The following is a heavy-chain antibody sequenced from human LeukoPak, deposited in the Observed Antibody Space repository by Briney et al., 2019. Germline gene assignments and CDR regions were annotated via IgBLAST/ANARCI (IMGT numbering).Heavy chain of an antibody. CDR3: ARRGYDSSGYYFAY. D-gene: IGHD3-22*01. V-gene: IGHV4-39*01. CDR2: IYYSGST. J-gene: IGHJ4*02. CDR1: GGSISSSSYY. Sequence: SETLSLTCTVSGGSISSSSYYWGWIRQPPGKGLEWIGSIYYSGSTYYNPSLKSRVTISVDTSKNQFSLKLSSVTAADTAVYYCARRGYDSSGYYFAYWGQGTLVAVSS.